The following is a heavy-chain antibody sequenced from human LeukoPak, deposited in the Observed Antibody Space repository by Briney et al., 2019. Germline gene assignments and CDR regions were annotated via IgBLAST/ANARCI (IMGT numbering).Heavy chain of an antibody. D-gene: IGHD3-22*01. CDR2: IYYSGST. J-gene: IGHJ4*02. Sequence: PSETLSLTCTVSGGSISSYYWSWIRQPPGKGLEWIGYIYYSGSTNSNPSLKSRVTISVDTSKNQFSLKLSSVTAADTAVYYCARGDGAYYYDSSGYYPSLYFDYWGQGTLVTVSS. V-gene: IGHV4-59*01. CDR3: ARGDGAYYYDSSGYYPSLYFDY. CDR1: GGSISSYY.